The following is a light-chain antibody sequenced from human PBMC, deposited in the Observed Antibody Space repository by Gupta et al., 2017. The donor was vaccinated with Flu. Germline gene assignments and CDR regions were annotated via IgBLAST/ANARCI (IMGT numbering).Light chain of an antibody. CDR3: QQRSNWPLFT. Sequence: IVLTQSPATLSLSPGERSTLSCRASQSVSSYLAWYKQKPGQAPRLLIYDASNRDTGISARFSGSGFGKQLALTISSREQEDFAVYYCQQRSNWPLFTFGHGTKVDIK. J-gene: IGKJ3*01. V-gene: IGKV3-11*01. CDR1: QSVSSY. CDR2: DAS.